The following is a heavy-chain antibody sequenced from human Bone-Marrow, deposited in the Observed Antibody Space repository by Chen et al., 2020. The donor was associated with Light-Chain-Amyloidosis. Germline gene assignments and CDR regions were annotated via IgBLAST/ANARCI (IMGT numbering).Heavy chain of an antibody. Sequence: QVQLVQSGAEVKKPGASVKVSCKASGYTFTVYYMHWVRQAPGQGLEWMGWINPNSGGTNYAQKFQGRVTMTRDTSISTAYMELSRLRSDDTAVYYCARADGEGSVHIVVVTALYYYYYGMDVWGQGTTVTVSS. CDR1: GYTFTVYY. CDR3: ARADGEGSVHIVVVTALYYYYYGMDV. V-gene: IGHV1-2*02. CDR2: INPNSGGT. J-gene: IGHJ6*02. D-gene: IGHD2-21*02.